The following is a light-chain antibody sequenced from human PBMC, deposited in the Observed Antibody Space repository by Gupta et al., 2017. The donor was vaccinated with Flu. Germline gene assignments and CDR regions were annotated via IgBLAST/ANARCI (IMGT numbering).Light chain of an antibody. Sequence: GQRVTISCSGSTTNIGSNSVYWYQQVPGTAPKFLIYKNDQRPSGVPDRFSCSKSGTSASLAISVLRSEDEAEDYCDGWADRLRGQVFGEGTKLTGL. CDR3: DGWADRLRGQV. CDR1: TTNIGSNS. J-gene: IGLJ2*01. V-gene: IGLV1-47*01. CDR2: KND.